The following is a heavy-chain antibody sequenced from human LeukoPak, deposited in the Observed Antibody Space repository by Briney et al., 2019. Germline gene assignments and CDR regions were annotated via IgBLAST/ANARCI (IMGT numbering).Heavy chain of an antibody. V-gene: IGHV4-59*01. D-gene: IGHD6-13*01. CDR3: ARLIPGVAAGTWYFDL. CDR1: GGSISSYY. J-gene: IGHJ2*01. Sequence: SETLSLTCTVSGGSISSYYWSWIRQPPGKGLEWIGYIYYSGSTNYNPSLKSRVTISVDTSKNQFSLKLSSVTAADTAVYYCARLIPGVAAGTWYFDLWGRGTLVTVSS. CDR2: IYYSGST.